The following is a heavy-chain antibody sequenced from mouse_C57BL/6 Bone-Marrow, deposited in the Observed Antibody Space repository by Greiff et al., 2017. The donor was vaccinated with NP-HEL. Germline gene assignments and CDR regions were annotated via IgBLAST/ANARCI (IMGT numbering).Heavy chain of an antibody. CDR2: IYPGSGST. D-gene: IGHD1-1*02. V-gene: IGHV1-55*01. CDR1: GYTFTSYW. CDR3: ARCPLLCPWYFDV. Sequence: QVQLQQPGAELVKPGASVKMSCKASGYTFTSYWITWVKQRPGQGLEWIGDIYPGSGSTNYNEKFTSKATLTVDTSSSTAYMQLSSLTSEASAVYYCARCPLLCPWYFDVWGTGTTVTVSS. J-gene: IGHJ1*03.